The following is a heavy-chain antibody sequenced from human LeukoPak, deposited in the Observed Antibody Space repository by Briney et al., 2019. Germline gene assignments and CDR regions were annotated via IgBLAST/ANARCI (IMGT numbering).Heavy chain of an antibody. CDR3: ARDLGSMVRGVIRGWFDP. V-gene: IGHV4-4*07. D-gene: IGHD3-10*01. CDR1: GGPISSYY. Sequence: SETLTLTCTVSGGPISSYYWSWIRQPAGKGLEWIGRIYTSGSTNYNPSLKSRVTMSVDTSKNQFSLKLSSVTAADTAVYYCARDLGSMVRGVIRGWFDPWGQGTLVTVSS. J-gene: IGHJ5*02. CDR2: IYTSGST.